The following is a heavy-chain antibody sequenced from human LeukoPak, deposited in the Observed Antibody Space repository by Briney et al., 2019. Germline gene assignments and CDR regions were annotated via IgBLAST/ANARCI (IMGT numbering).Heavy chain of an antibody. CDR3: ATRSTGVAATFVS. CDR1: GGSISSYY. CDR2: IYYSGNS. D-gene: IGHD2-15*01. J-gene: IGHJ4*02. Sequence: SETLSLTCTVSGGSISSYYWSWIRQPPGKGLQWIGYIYYSGNSNYNPSLKSRVTISADTSKNEFSLKLSSVTAADTAVYYCATRSTGVAATFVSWGQGALVTVSS. V-gene: IGHV4-59*01.